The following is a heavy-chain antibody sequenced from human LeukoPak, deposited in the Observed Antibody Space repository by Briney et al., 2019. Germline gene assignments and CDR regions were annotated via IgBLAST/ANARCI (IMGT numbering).Heavy chain of an antibody. D-gene: IGHD6-19*01. Sequence: ASVKVSCKASGYTFTSYGISWVRQAPGQGLEWMGWINTDNGNPTYAQFFTGRFVFSLDTSVSTAYLHITSLKSEDTAFYFCARGNRAVGVDYWGHGTLVTVSS. CDR2: INTDNGNP. J-gene: IGHJ4*01. CDR1: GYTFTSYG. CDR3: ARGNRAVGVDY. V-gene: IGHV7-4-1*02.